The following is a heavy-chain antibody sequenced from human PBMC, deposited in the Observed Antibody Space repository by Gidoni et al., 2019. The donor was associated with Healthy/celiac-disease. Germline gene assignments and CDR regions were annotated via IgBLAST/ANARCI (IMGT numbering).Heavy chain of an antibody. CDR2: INPNSGGT. J-gene: IGHJ5*02. D-gene: IGHD3-22*01. CDR3: ARDLAYYDTSYNWFDP. Sequence: QVQLVQSGAEVKKPGASVKVSCKASGYIFNGYYMHWVRQAPGQGLEWMGWINPNSGGTNYAQKFQGRVTMTRDTSISTVYMELRRLRSDDTAVYYCARDLAYYDTSYNWFDPWGQGTLVTVSS. CDR1: GYIFNGYY. V-gene: IGHV1-2*02.